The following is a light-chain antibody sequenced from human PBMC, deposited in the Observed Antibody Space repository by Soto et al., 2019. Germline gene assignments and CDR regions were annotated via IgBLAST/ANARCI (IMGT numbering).Light chain of an antibody. J-gene: IGKJ1*01. Sequence: EIVLTQSPGTLSLSPGERATLPCRASQNITNNYVAWYQHKPGQAPRLLIYGASSRATGIPVRFSGSGSATDFTLTISRLEPEDFAVYYCQQHGNSPRTFGQGTKVDIK. V-gene: IGKV3-20*01. CDR2: GAS. CDR1: QNITNNY. CDR3: QQHGNSPRT.